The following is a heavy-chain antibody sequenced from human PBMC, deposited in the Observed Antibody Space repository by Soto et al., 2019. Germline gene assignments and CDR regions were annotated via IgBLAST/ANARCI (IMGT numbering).Heavy chain of an antibody. J-gene: IGHJ6*03. V-gene: IGHV1-2*04. CDR2: INPNSGGT. CDR1: GYTFTGYY. CDR3: ARGVSGYELGYYYYYYMDV. Sequence: ASVKVSCKASGYTFTGYYMHWVRQAPGQGLEWMGWINPNSGGTNYAQKFQGWVTMTRDTSISTAYMVLSRLRSDDTAVYYCARGVSGYELGYYYYYYMDVWGKGTTVTVSS. D-gene: IGHD5-12*01.